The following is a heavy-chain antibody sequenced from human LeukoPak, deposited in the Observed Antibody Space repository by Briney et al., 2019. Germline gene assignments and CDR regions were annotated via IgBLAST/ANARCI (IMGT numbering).Heavy chain of an antibody. D-gene: IGHD2-2*01. Sequence: GGSLRLSCAASGFTFSSYSMNWVPQAPGKGLEWGSSISSSSSYIYYADSVKGRFTISRDNAKNSLYLQMNSLRAEDTAVYYCARELILGYCSSTSCRDAFDIWGQGTMVTVSS. CDR1: GFTFSSYS. V-gene: IGHV3-21*01. CDR3: ARELILGYCSSTSCRDAFDI. J-gene: IGHJ3*02. CDR2: ISSSSSYI.